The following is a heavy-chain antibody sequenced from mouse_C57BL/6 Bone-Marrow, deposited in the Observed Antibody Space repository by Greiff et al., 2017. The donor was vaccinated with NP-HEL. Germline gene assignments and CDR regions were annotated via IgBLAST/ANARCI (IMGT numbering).Heavy chain of an antibody. CDR1: GYSFTDYN. CDR2: INPNYGTT. D-gene: IGHD1-1*01. Sequence: VQLQQSGPELVKPGASVKISCKASGYSFTDYNMNWVKQSNGKSLEWIGVINPNYGTTSYNQKFKGKATLTVDQSSSTAYMQLNSLRSEDSAVYYCARSRYYGTLYYFDYWGQGTTLTVSS. CDR3: ARSRYYGTLYYFDY. V-gene: IGHV1-39*01. J-gene: IGHJ2*01.